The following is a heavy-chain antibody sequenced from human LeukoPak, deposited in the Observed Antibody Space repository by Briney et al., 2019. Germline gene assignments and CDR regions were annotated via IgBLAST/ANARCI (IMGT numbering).Heavy chain of an antibody. V-gene: IGHV1-18*01. CDR3: SNYHYYYGMDV. D-gene: IGHD4-11*01. CDR1: GGTFSSYA. CDR2: ISAYNGNT. Sequence: ASVKVSCKASGGTFSSYAIRWVRQAPGQGLEWMGWISAYNGNTNYAQKLQGRVTMTTDTSTSTAYMELRSLRSDDTAVYYCSNYHYYYGMDVWGQGTTVTVSS. J-gene: IGHJ6*02.